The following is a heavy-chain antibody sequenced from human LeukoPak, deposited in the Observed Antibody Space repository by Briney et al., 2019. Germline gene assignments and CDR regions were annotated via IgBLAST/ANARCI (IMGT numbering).Heavy chain of an antibody. D-gene: IGHD6-13*01. Sequence: PGGSLRLSCAASGFTFSNYNMNWVRQAPGKGLEWVAYITLSRTTIYYAGSVKGRFTISRDNAKNSLSLQMNSLRDEDTAVYYCARETPDSSSWTAFDFWGQGTLVTVSS. J-gene: IGHJ4*02. CDR1: GFTFSNYN. CDR2: ITLSRTTI. CDR3: ARETPDSSSWTAFDF. V-gene: IGHV3-48*02.